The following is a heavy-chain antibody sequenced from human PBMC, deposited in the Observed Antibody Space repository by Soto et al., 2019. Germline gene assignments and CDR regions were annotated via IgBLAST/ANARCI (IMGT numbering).Heavy chain of an antibody. J-gene: IGHJ4*02. Sequence: ETLSLTCTVSGGSISGYYWSWVRQPAGKGLEWIGEISQSGNTNYSPSLKRRVSISIDTSKKQFSLNLASVSAADTAVYYCARAPKVSGSSQTRPDFWGQGTLVTVSS. CDR2: ISQSGNT. D-gene: IGHD6-6*01. CDR1: GGSISGYY. CDR3: ARAPKVSGSSQTRPDF. V-gene: IGHV4-34*01.